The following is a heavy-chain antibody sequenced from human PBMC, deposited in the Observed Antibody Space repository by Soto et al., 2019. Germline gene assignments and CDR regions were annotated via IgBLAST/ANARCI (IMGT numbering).Heavy chain of an antibody. CDR3: ARENAPPWLVLDY. J-gene: IGHJ4*02. V-gene: IGHV4-59*01. Sequence: SETLSLTCTVSGGSISSYYWSWIRQPPGKGLEWIGYIYYSGSTNYNPSLKSRVTISVDTSKNQFSLKLSSVTAADTAVYYCARENAPPWLVLDYWGQGTLVTVSS. CDR1: GGSISSYY. D-gene: IGHD6-19*01. CDR2: IYYSGST.